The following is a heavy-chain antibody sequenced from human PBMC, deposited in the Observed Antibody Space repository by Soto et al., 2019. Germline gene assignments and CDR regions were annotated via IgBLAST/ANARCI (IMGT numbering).Heavy chain of an antibody. D-gene: IGHD3-22*01. Sequence: GGSLRLSCAASGFTVSSNYMSWVRQAPGKGLEWVSVIYSGGSTYYADSVKGRFTISRDNSKNTLYLQMNSLRAEDTAVYYCARDLYAVVPHYLGQGTLVTGSS. J-gene: IGHJ4*02. CDR2: IYSGGST. CDR3: ARDLYAVVPHY. V-gene: IGHV3-66*01. CDR1: GFTVSSNY.